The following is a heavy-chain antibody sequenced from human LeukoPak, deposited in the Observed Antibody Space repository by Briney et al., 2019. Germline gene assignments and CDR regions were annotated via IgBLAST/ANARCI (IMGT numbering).Heavy chain of an antibody. Sequence: PSETLSLTCTVSGGSISSSSYYWGWIRQPPGKGLEWIGSIYYSGSTYYNPSLKSRVTISVDTSKNQFSLKLSSVTAADTAVYYCAKSTSGGSLFDYWGQGTLVTVSS. CDR1: GGSISSSSYY. V-gene: IGHV4-39*01. CDR3: AKSTSGGSLFDY. CDR2: IYYSGST. D-gene: IGHD2-15*01. J-gene: IGHJ4*02.